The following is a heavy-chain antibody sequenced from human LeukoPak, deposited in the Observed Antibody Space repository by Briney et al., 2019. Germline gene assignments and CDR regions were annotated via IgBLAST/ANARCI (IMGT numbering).Heavy chain of an antibody. CDR1: GFTFSSYG. D-gene: IGHD6-13*01. J-gene: IGHJ4*02. CDR2: IRYDGSNK. CDR3: AKDPIRIGAAIQISAYYFDY. Sequence: PGGSLRLSCAASGFTFSSYGMHWVRQAPGKGLEWVAFIRYDGSNKYYADSVKGRFTISSDNSKNTLYLQMNSLRAEDTAVYYCAKDPIRIGAAIQISAYYFDYWGQGTLVTVSS. V-gene: IGHV3-30*02.